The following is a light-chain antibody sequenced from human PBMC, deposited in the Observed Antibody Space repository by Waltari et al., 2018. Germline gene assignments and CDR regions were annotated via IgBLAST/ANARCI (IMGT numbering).Light chain of an antibody. V-gene: IGLV1-40*01. CDR3: QSYDSSLSAV. J-gene: IGLJ3*02. CDR2: AYS. CDR1: SSNIGAGHD. Sequence: QSVLTQPPSVSGAPGQRVTISCTGGSSNIGAGHDVHWYQQLPGAAPKLLIYAYSNRPSGVPDRFYGSRSGTSASLAITGLQAEDEADYYCQSYDSSLSAVFGGGTKLTVL.